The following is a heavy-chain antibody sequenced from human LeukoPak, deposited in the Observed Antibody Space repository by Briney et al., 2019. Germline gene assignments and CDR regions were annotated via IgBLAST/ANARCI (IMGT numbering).Heavy chain of an antibody. D-gene: IGHD3-10*01. CDR1: GYTFTSYD. Sequence: ASVKVSCKASGYTFTSYDISWVRQAPGQGLEWMGWISAYNGNTNYAQKLQGRVTMTTDTSTSTAYMELRSLRSDDTAAYYCARARGGPSDLWFGELSSIGGATDFDYWGQGTLVTVSS. J-gene: IGHJ4*02. CDR2: ISAYNGNT. CDR3: ARARGGPSDLWFGELSSIGGATDFDY. V-gene: IGHV1-18*01.